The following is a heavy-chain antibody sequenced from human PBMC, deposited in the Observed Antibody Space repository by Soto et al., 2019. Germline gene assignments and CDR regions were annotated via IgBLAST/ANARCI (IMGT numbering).Heavy chain of an antibody. CDR1: GYTFTSYY. D-gene: IGHD1-26*01. Sequence: ASVKVSCKASGYTFTSYYMHWVRQAPGQGLEWMGIINPSGGSTSYAQKFQGGVTMTRDTSTSTVYMELSSLRSEDTAVYYCAREQGGLTYYYYYYGMDVWGQGTTVTVSS. CDR2: INPSGGST. J-gene: IGHJ6*02. V-gene: IGHV1-46*01. CDR3: AREQGGLTYYYYYYGMDV.